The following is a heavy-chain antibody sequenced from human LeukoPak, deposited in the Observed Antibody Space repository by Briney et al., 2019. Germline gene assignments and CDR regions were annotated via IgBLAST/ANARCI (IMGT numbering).Heavy chain of an antibody. J-gene: IGHJ4*02. D-gene: IGHD6-19*01. Sequence: ASVKVSCKASGYTFTGYYMHWVRQAPGQGLEWMGWINPNSGGTKYVQKFQGRVTMTRDTSINTAYMELSRLRSDDTAVYYCARGGKQWLAFDYWGQGTLVTVSS. V-gene: IGHV1-2*02. CDR3: ARGGKQWLAFDY. CDR2: INPNSGGT. CDR1: GYTFTGYY.